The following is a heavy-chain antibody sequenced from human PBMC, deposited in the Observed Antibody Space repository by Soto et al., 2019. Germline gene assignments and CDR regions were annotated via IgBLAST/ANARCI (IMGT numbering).Heavy chain of an antibody. CDR3: ARLGYCSGGSCYTGSLADY. V-gene: IGHV4-39*01. CDR2: IYYSGST. J-gene: IGHJ4*02. CDR1: GGSISSSSYY. Sequence: SDTLSLTCTVSGGSISSSSYYWGWIRQPPGKGLEWIGSIYYSGSTYYNPSLKSRVTISVDTSKNQFSLKLSSVTAADTAVYYCARLGYCSGGSCYTGSLADYWGQGTLVTVSS. D-gene: IGHD2-15*01.